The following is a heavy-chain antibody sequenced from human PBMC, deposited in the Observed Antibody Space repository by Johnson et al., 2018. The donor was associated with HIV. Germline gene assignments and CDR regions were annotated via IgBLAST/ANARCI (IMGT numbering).Heavy chain of an antibody. CDR2: IRYDGSYR. V-gene: IGHV3-30*02. CDR3: AKGPITDDAFDI. D-gene: IGHD5-12*01. CDR1: GFTFSSYG. J-gene: IGHJ3*02. Sequence: QMQLVESGGGVVQPGESLRLSCAASGFTFSSYGMHWVRQAPGKGLEWVAFIRYDGSYRYYADSVKGRFTISRDNSKNTLHLQMNNLRAEDTAVYYCAKGPITDDAFDIWGRGTMVTVSS.